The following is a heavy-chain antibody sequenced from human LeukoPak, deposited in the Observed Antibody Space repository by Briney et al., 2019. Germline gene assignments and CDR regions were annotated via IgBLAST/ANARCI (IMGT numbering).Heavy chain of an antibody. V-gene: IGHV1-69*06. CDR3: ARDGGSMVRGVIIPHYYYMDV. D-gene: IGHD3-10*01. CDR1: GGTFSSYA. CDR2: IIPIFGTA. Sequence: ASVKVSCKASGGTFSSYAISWVRQAPGQGLEWMGGIIPIFGTANYAQKFQGRVTITADKSTSTAYMELSSLRSEDTAVYYCARDGGSMVRGVIIPHYYYMDVWGKGTTVTVSS. J-gene: IGHJ6*03.